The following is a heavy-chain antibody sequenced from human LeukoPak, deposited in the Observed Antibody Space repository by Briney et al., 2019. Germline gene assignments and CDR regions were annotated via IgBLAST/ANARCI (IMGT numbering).Heavy chain of an antibody. Sequence: ASVKVSCKASGGTFSSYAISWVRQAPGQGLEWMGWISAYNGNTDYAQNLQGRVTMTTDTSTSTAYMELRSLRSDDTAVYYCARTGGVGCIAARLHYYYMDVWGKGTTVTVSS. J-gene: IGHJ6*03. CDR3: ARTGGVGCIAARLHYYYMDV. CDR1: GGTFSSYA. D-gene: IGHD6-6*01. V-gene: IGHV1-18*01. CDR2: ISAYNGNT.